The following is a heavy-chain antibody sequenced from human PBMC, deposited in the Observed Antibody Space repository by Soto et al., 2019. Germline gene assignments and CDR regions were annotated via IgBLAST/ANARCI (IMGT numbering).Heavy chain of an antibody. CDR3: ATANRMVPGPVFDY. J-gene: IGHJ4*02. D-gene: IGHD2-8*01. V-gene: IGHV1-24*01. Sequence: ASVKVSCKVSGYTLTELSMHWVRQSPGKGLEWMGGFDPEDGETIYAQKFQGRVTMTEDTSTDTAYMELSSLRSEDTAVYYCATANRMVPGPVFDYWGQGTLVTVSS. CDR1: GYTLTELS. CDR2: FDPEDGET.